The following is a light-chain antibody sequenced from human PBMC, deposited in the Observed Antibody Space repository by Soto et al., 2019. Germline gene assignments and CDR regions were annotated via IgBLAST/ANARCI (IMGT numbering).Light chain of an antibody. Sequence: EIVLTQSPGTLSLSPGERATLSCRASQSVGSSYLAWYQQKPGQAPRLLIYGASSRATGIPDRFSGSGSGTDFTLTSSSLEPEDFAVYYCQEYGTSRTFGQGTKVEIK. J-gene: IGKJ1*01. CDR3: QEYGTSRT. CDR1: QSVGSSY. CDR2: GAS. V-gene: IGKV3-20*01.